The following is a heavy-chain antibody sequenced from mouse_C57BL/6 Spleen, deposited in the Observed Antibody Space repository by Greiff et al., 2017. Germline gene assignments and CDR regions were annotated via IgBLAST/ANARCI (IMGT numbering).Heavy chain of an antibody. CDR3: ARVIYYGYDGGPWFAY. D-gene: IGHD2-2*01. V-gene: IGHV1-42*01. J-gene: IGHJ3*01. Sequence: VQLQQSGPELVKPGASVKISCKASGYSFTGYYMNWVKQSPEKSLEWIGEINPSTGGTTYNQTFKAKATLTVDKSSSTAYMQLKSLTSEDSAVYYCARVIYYGYDGGPWFAYWGQGALVTVSA. CDR1: GYSFTGYY. CDR2: INPSTGGT.